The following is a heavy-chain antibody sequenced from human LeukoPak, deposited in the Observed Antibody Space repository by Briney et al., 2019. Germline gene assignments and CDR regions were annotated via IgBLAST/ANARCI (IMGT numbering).Heavy chain of an antibody. J-gene: IGHJ3*02. CDR2: ISVYNGHT. V-gene: IGHV1-18*01. D-gene: IGHD6-19*01. CDR1: GYTLTSYG. Sequence: ASVKVPCKASGYTLTSYGISWVRQAPGRGLEWMGWISVYNGHTNYVQNFQGRVTMTTDTSTSTAYMELRSLRSDDTAVYYCAVAVAGTDAFDIWGQGTMVTVSS. CDR3: AVAVAGTDAFDI.